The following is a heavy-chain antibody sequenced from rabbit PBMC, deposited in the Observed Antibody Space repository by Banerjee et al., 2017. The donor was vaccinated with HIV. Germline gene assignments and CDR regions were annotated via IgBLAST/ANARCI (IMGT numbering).Heavy chain of an antibody. D-gene: IGHD2-1*01. CDR3: ARDMGAGGYGAFNL. Sequence: QQQLEESGGGLVKPGGTLTLTCKASGFDFSSNGMCWVRQAPGKGLELIGCINTVSGRTWYASWVNGRFTISRSTSLNTVDLKMTSLTAADTAAYFCARDMGAGGYGAFNLWGPGTLVTVS. CDR1: GFDFSSNG. J-gene: IGHJ4*01. CDR2: INTVSGRT. V-gene: IGHV1S43*01.